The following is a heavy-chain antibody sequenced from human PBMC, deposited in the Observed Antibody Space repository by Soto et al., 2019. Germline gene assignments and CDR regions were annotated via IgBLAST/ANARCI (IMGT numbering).Heavy chain of an antibody. CDR3: AKESTVGSPGDYFDS. J-gene: IGHJ4*02. Sequence: GGSLRLSCAASGFTFSSYDMNWVRQAPGKGLEWVSAIGVYANTYYADSVKGRFTISRDDSRNTVHLQLNSLRVDDTAVYYCAKESTVGSPGDYFDSWGQGTLVTVSS. V-gene: IGHV3-23*01. D-gene: IGHD1-26*01. CDR2: IGVYANT. CDR1: GFTFSSYD.